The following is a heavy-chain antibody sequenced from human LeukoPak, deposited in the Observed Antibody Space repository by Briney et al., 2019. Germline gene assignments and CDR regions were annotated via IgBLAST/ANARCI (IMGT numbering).Heavy chain of an antibody. CDR1: GLTFSSYG. CDR3: TKDEIQGVVGAGPGY. D-gene: IGHD1-26*01. Sequence: GGSLRLSCAASGLTFSSYGIHWVRQAPGKGLEGVAFIQNDGSNKYYVDSVKGRFTISRDNSKNTLYLQMNSLRAEDTAVYHCTKDEIQGVVGAGPGYWGQGTLVTVSS. CDR2: IQNDGSNK. J-gene: IGHJ4*02. V-gene: IGHV3-30*02.